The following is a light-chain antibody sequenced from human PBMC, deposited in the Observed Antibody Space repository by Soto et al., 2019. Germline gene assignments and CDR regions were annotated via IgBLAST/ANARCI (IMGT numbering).Light chain of an antibody. CDR3: LQDYNYPRT. CDR1: QDIGKD. J-gene: IGKJ1*01. Sequence: AIQMTQSPSSLSASVGDTVTFTCRASQDIGKDLGWYQQKPGEAPVLLIYEASTAQSGVPSRFTGSGSGTEFTLTINSLQPEDFATYYCLQDYNYPRTFGQGTRVEIK. CDR2: EAS. V-gene: IGKV1-6*01.